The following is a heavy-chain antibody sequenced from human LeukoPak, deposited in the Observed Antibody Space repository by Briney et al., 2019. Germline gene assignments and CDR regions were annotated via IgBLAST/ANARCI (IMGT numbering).Heavy chain of an antibody. CDR2: INPNSGGT. CDR3: AREGEFDWANAFDI. V-gene: IGHV1-2*02. Sequence: ASVKVSCKASGYTFTSYGISWVRQAPGQGLEWMGWINPNSGGTNYAQKFQGRVTMTRDTSISTAYMELSRLRSDDTAVYYCAREGEFDWANAFDIWGQGTMVTVSS. CDR1: GYTFTSYG. D-gene: IGHD3-9*01. J-gene: IGHJ3*02.